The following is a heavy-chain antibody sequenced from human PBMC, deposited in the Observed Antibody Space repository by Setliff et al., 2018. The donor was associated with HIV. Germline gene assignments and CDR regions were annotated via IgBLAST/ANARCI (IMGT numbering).Heavy chain of an antibody. D-gene: IGHD1-7*01. CDR1: GLTGTYNY. CDR3: ARGRNRNYVVYGMDV. J-gene: IGHJ6*02. V-gene: IGHV3-53*01. Sequence: GGSLRLSCAASGLTGTYNYMSWVRQAPGKGLEWVSVIYAGGSTYYADSVKGRFTISRDNSKNMLYLQMDSLRAEDTAVYYCARGRNRNYVVYGMDVWGQGTTVTV. CDR2: IYAGGST.